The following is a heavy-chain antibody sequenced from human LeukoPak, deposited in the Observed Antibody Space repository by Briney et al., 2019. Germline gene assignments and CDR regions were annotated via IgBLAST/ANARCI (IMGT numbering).Heavy chain of an antibody. CDR2: IYYSGST. CDR3: AREITGTTWAFDI. J-gene: IGHJ3*02. V-gene: IGHV4-59*08. CDR1: GGSISSYY. Sequence: SETLSLTCTVSGGSISSYYWSWIRQPPGKGLEWIGYIYYSGSTNYSPSLKSRVTISVDTSKNQFSLRLSSVTAADTAVYYCAREITGTTWAFDIWGQGTLVTVSS. D-gene: IGHD1-7*01.